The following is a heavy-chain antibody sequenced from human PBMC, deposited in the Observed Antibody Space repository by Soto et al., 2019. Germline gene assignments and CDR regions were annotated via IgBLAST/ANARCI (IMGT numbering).Heavy chain of an antibody. CDR1: GGSVISGSYY. CDR2: IYYSGIT. CDR3: GRDRVTVFITTSGRYYGMYV. J-gene: IGHJ6*02. Sequence: QVQLQESGPGLVKPSETLSLTCTVSGGSVISGSYYWSWIRQPPGKGLEWIGYIYYSGITNYNTSLKSRVSISLVTFKIQFFLKLSSVTAADTVVYYCGRDRVTVFITTSGRYYGMYVWGQGSTVTV. D-gene: IGHD3-22*01. V-gene: IGHV4-61*01.